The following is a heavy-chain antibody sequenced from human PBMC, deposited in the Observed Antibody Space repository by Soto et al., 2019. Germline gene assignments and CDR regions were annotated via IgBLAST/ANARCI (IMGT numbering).Heavy chain of an antibody. D-gene: IGHD3-3*01. J-gene: IGHJ6*02. CDR1: GFTFSSYA. Sequence: EVRLLESGGGLVQPGGSLRLSCAASGFTFSSYAMTWVRQAPGKGLEWVSTISGSAGSTTYHAASVRGRFTMSRDNSKNTLSLQMNSLRPEDTAVYYCAKVIRPENTLYGMDVWGRGTTVTVSS. CDR2: ISGSAGSTT. V-gene: IGHV3-23*01. CDR3: AKVIRPENTLYGMDV.